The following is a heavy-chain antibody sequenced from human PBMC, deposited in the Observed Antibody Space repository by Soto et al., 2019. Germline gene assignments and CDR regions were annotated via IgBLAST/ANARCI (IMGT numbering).Heavy chain of an antibody. D-gene: IGHD2-2*01. J-gene: IGHJ5*02. CDR3: ARVVVLVPAARFDP. CDR1: GGSISSGGYS. CDR2: IYHSGST. Sequence: PSETLSLTCAVSGGSISSGGYSWSWIRQPPGKGLEWIGYIYHSGSTYYNPSLKSRVTISVDRSKNQFSLKLSSVTAADTAVYYCARVVVLVPAARFDPWGQGTLVTVSS. V-gene: IGHV4-30-2*01.